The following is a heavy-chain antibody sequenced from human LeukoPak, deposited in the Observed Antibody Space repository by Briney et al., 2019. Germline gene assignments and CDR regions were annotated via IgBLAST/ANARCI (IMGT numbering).Heavy chain of an antibody. D-gene: IGHD3-10*01. V-gene: IGHV3-7*03. Sequence: GGSLRLSCAASGFTLSSYWMSWVRQAPGKGLEWVANIKEDGSEKYYVDSVKGRFTISRDNAQNSVYLHMNSLTAEDTALYYCARDWVAGVPFDAFDIWGQGAMVSVSS. J-gene: IGHJ3*02. CDR2: IKEDGSEK. CDR1: GFTLSSYW. CDR3: ARDWVAGVPFDAFDI.